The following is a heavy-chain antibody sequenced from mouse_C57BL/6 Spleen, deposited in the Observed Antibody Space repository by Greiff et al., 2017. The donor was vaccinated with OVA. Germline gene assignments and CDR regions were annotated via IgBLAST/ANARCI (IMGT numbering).Heavy chain of an antibody. CDR2: ISYSGST. CDR3: ARGDSSGLDY. Sequence: EVKLQESGPGLARPSQTLSLTCSVTGYSITSDYWNWIRKFPGNDLEYMGFISYSGSTYYNPSLKSQISITRDTSKNQFYLQLNSVTTEDSATYYCARGDSSGLDYWGQGTTLTVSS. CDR1: GYSITSDY. V-gene: IGHV3-8*01. D-gene: IGHD3-2*02. J-gene: IGHJ2*01.